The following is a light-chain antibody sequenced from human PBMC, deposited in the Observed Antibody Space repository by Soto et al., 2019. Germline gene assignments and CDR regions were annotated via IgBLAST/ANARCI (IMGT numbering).Light chain of an antibody. J-gene: IGKJ1*01. Sequence: DIQMTQSPSSLSASVGDRVTLTCRASQSVNTYLHWYQQKAGQAPKLLIYAASNLQRGGPSRFSGRGAGTDFTLTVESLQPEAFATYCCQQGYSNPWTFGQGTNVEIK. V-gene: IGKV1-39*01. CDR1: QSVNTY. CDR3: QQGYSNPWT. CDR2: AAS.